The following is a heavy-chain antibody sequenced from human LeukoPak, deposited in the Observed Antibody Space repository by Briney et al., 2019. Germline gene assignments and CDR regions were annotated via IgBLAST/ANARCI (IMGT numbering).Heavy chain of an antibody. CDR3: ARVDMATAVLWY. J-gene: IGHJ4*02. CDR2: IYYSGST. CDR1: GGSISSSSYY. V-gene: IGHV4-39*07. D-gene: IGHD5-24*01. Sequence: SETLSLTCTVSGGSISSSSYYWGWIRQPPGKGLEWIGSIYYSGSTYYNPSLKSRVTISVDTSKNQFSLKLSSVTAADTAVYYCARVDMATAVLWYWGQGTLVTVSS.